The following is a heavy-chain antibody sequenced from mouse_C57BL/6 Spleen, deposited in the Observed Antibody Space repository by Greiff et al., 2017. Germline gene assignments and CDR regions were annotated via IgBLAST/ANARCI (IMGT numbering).Heavy chain of an antibody. CDR3: AREREKATGEDRDD. CDR2: IDPSDSET. CDR1: GYTFTSYW. V-gene: IGHV1-52*01. J-gene: IGHJ4*01. Sequence: QVQLQQPGAELVRPGSSVKLSCKASGYTFTSYWMHWVKQRPIQGLEWIGNIDPSDSETHYNQKFKDKATLTVDKSSSTAYMQLSSVTCEDAADYDRAREREKATGEDRDDGGKGTAGTVSS.